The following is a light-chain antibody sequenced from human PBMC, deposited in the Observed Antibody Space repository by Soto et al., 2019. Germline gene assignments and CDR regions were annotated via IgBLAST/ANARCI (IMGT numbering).Light chain of an antibody. CDR2: KAS. V-gene: IGKV1-5*03. CDR1: QSISSW. CDR3: QQYNSYPHT. Sequence: DIQMTQSPSTLSASVGDRVTTTCRASQSISSWLAWYQQKPGKAPKLLIYKASSLESGVPSRFSGSGSGTEFTLTISSLQPDDFATYYCQQYNSYPHTFGGGTKVDIK. J-gene: IGKJ4*01.